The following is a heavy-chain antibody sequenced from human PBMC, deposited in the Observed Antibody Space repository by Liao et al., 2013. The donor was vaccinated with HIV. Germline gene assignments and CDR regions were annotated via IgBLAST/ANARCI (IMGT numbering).Heavy chain of an antibody. CDR2: IYYSGST. Sequence: QVQLQESGPGLVKPSQTLSLTCTVSGGSISSGSYYWSWIRQPAGKGLEWIGYIYYSGSTYYNPSLKSRVTISVDTSKNQFSLKLSSVTAADTAVYYCARAGTGDGGFDYWGQGTLVTVSS. V-gene: IGHV4-30-4*08. D-gene: IGHD7-27*01. J-gene: IGHJ4*02. CDR1: GGSISSGSYY. CDR3: ARAGTGDGGFDY.